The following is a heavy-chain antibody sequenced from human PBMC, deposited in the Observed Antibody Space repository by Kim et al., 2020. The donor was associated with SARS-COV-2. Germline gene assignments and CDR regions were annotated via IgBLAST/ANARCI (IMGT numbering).Heavy chain of an antibody. CDR3: TRHCSTTNCYAHLSGNDAFDI. CDR1: EYSFTDYW. CDR2: IDPRDSYT. Sequence: GESLKISCKGSEYSFTDYWINWVRQMPGKGLEWMGKIDPRDSYTNYSPSFQGHVTISTDKSINTAYLQWNSLKASDTAMYYCTRHCSTTNCYAHLSGNDAFDIWGQGTMVTVSS. J-gene: IGHJ3*02. D-gene: IGHD2-2*01. V-gene: IGHV5-10-1*01.